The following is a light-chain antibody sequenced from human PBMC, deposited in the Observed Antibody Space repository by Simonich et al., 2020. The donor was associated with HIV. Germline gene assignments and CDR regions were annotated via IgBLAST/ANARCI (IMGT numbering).Light chain of an antibody. CDR3: MQALQTPMYT. V-gene: IGKV2-28*01. Sequence: DIVMTQSPLSLPVTPGEPASISCRSSQSLLSSNGYNYLDWYLQKPGQSPQLLIYLGSNRASGVPDRISGRGSGTDFTLKISRVEAEDVGVHYCMQALQTPMYTFGQGTKLEIK. J-gene: IGKJ2*01. CDR1: QSLLSSNGYNY. CDR2: LGS.